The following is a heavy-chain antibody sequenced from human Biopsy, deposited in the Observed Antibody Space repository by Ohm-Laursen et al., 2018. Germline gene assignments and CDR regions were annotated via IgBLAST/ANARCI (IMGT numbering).Heavy chain of an antibody. CDR3: QKVRRRRDGYSYRDY. V-gene: IGHV3-11*01. CDR1: GFSISDYY. CDR2: ISSSGLTI. Sequence: GSLRLSCAGSGFSISDYYMSWIRQAPGKGLEWVSYISSSGLTIYYADSVKGRFTVTRDNPKNSLYLQMNSLRVGDKAVYYCQKVRRRRDGYSYRDYWGQGTLVSVSS. D-gene: IGHD5-24*01. J-gene: IGHJ4*02.